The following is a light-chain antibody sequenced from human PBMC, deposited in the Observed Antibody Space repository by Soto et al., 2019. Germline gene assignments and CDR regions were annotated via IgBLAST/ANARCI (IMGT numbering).Light chain of an antibody. CDR1: QSVLYSSNNKNY. J-gene: IGKJ2*01. Sequence: DIVMTQSPDSLAVSLGERATINCKSSQSVLYSSNNKNYLAWYQQKPGQPPKLLIYWASTRESGVPDRFSGRGSGTDFTLTISSLQAEDVAVYYCQQYYSTPPYNFGQGTKLEIK. V-gene: IGKV4-1*01. CDR2: WAS. CDR3: QQYYSTPPYN.